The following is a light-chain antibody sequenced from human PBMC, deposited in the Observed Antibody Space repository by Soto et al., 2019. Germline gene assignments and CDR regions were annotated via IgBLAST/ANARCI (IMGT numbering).Light chain of an antibody. CDR1: QSVRSSY. J-gene: IGKJ2*01. CDR2: GTS. CDR3: QQYSGSPYT. V-gene: IGKV3-20*01. Sequence: DIGLTQSPGTLSLSPGERATLSCRASQSVRSSYLAWYQQKPGQSPRLLIYGTSSRATGIPDRFSGSGSGTDFILTISRLEPEDFAVYYCQQYSGSPYTFGQGTKLEIK.